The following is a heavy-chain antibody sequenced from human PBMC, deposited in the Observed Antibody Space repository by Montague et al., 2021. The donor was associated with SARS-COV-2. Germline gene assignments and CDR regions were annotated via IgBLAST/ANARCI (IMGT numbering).Heavy chain of an antibody. CDR3: ARMYVPAHGTSAASYSDX. CDR2: ISYSGRT. V-gene: IGHV4-31*03. D-gene: IGHD6-13*01. J-gene: IGHJ4*02. CDR1: GGSISSDDSY. Sequence: TRSLTCIVSGGSISSDDSYWTWIRQHPGKGLEWIGYISYSGRTSYNVSLKSRLTISADTSDNQFSLKLTSMTAAGTAVYYCARMYVPAHGTSAASYSDXWGRGTLVTVSS.